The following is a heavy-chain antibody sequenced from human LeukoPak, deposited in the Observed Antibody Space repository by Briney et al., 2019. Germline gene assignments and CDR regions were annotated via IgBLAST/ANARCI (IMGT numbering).Heavy chain of an antibody. J-gene: IGHJ6*03. Sequence: ASVKVSCKASGYTFTGYYMHWVRQAPGQGLEWMGWINPNSGGTNYAQKFQGRVTMTRDTSISKAYMEVSRLRSDDTAVYYCARVFYAKDIVVVPAYYYYYLDVWGKGTTVTVSS. CDR3: ARVFYAKDIVVVPAYYYYYLDV. D-gene: IGHD2-2*01. CDR1: GYTFTGYY. V-gene: IGHV1-2*02. CDR2: INPNSGGT.